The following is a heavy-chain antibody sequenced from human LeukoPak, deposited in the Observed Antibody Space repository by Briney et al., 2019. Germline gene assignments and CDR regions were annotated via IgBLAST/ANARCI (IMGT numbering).Heavy chain of an antibody. CDR3: ARGLTVPAAIHLNWFDP. D-gene: IGHD2-2*01. CDR2: ISRSSSYI. CDR1: GFTFSTYS. J-gene: IGHJ5*02. Sequence: GGSLRLSCAASGFTFSTYSMNWVRQAPGKGLEWVSSISRSSSYIYYADSVKGRFTISRDNAKNSLYLQMNSLRAEDTAVYYCARGLTVPAAIHLNWFDPWGQGTLVTVSS. V-gene: IGHV3-21*01.